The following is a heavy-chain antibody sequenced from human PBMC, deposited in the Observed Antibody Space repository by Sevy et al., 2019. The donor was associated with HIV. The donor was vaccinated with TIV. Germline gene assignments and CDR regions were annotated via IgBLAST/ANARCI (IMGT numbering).Heavy chain of an antibody. Sequence: SETLSLTCTVSGGSISSGGYYWSWIRQHPGKGLEWIGYIYYSGSTYYNPSLKSRVTISVDTSKNQFSLELSSVTAADTAMDYCARGGIVGAVGAYYYMAVWGKGPTVTVSS. CDR1: GGSISSGGYY. D-gene: IGHD1-26*01. V-gene: IGHV4-31*03. CDR3: ARGGIVGAVGAYYYMAV. J-gene: IGHJ6*03. CDR2: IYYSGST.